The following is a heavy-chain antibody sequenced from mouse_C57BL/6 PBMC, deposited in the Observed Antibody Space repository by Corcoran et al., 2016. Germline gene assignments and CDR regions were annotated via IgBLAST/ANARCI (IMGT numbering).Heavy chain of an antibody. CDR2: INPNNGGT. V-gene: IGHV1-18*01. CDR3: ATYALDGYLFAY. J-gene: IGHJ3*01. CDR1: GYTFTDYN. Sequence: EVQLQQSGPELVKPGASVKIPCKASGYTFTDYNMDWVKQSHGKSLEWIGDINPNNGGTIYNQKFKGKATLTVDKSSSTAYMELRSLTSEDTAVYYCATYALDGYLFAYWGQGTLVTVSA. D-gene: IGHD2-3*01.